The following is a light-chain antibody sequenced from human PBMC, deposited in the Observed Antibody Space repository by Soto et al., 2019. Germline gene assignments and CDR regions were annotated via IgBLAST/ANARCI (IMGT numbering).Light chain of an antibody. J-gene: IGKJ1*01. CDR3: QPYNNWPPWT. V-gene: IGKV3-15*01. CDR2: GAS. Sequence: EIVMTQSPATLSVSPGERATLSCRASQSVSSNLAWYQQKPGQTPRLLIYGASTRATGIPARFSGSGSGTEFTLTISGLQSEDFAVYYCQPYNNWPPWTFGQGTTVEIK. CDR1: QSVSSN.